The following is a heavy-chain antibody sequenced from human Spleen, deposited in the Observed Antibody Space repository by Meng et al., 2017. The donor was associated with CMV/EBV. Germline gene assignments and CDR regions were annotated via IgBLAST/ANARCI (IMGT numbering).Heavy chain of an antibody. CDR2: IKQDGSEK. Sequence: GGSLRLSWAASGLTFSTYVMTWVRQAPGKGLEWVANIKQDGSEKYYVDSVKGRFTISRDNAKNSLYQQMNSLRAEDTAVYYCAREYSYGYYFDYWGQGTLVTVSS. D-gene: IGHD5-18*01. J-gene: IGHJ4*02. CDR3: AREYSYGYYFDY. V-gene: IGHV3-7*01. CDR1: GLTFSTYV.